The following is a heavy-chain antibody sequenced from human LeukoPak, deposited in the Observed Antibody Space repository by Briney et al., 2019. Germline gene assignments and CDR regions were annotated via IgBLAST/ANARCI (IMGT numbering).Heavy chain of an antibody. J-gene: IGHJ5*02. D-gene: IGHD6-13*01. CDR1: GGTFSSYA. CDR3: ARGIAAAGGNWFDP. Sequence: APVKVSCKASGGTFSSYAISWVRQAPGQGLEWMGRIIPILGIANYAQKFQGRVTITADKSTSTAYMELSSLRSEDTAVYYCARGIAAAGGNWFDPWGQGTLVTVSP. CDR2: IIPILGIA. V-gene: IGHV1-69*04.